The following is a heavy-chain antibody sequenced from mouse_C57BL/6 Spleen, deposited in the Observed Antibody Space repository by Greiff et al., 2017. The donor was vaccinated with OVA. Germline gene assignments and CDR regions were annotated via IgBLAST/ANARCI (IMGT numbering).Heavy chain of an antibody. D-gene: IGHD2-3*01. V-gene: IGHV1-26*01. J-gene: IGHJ2*01. CDR1: GYTFTDYY. CDR2: INPNNGGT. CDR3: AESVYDGYYDC. Sequence: EVQLQQSGPELVKPGASVKISCKASGYTFTDYYMNWVKQSHGKSLEWIGDINPNNGGTSYNQKFKGKATLTVDNSSITAYMELRSLTSEDSAVYYCAESVYDGYYDCWGHSTTLTVSS.